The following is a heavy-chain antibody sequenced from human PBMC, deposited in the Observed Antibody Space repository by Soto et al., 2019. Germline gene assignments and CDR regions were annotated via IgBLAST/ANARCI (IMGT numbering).Heavy chain of an antibody. V-gene: IGHV3-13*01. Sequence: GGSLRLSCEASGFTFSSHDMHWVRQATGKGLEWVSTIGTAGDTYYPGSVKGRFTISRENAKNALYLQMDSLRVGDTAVYYCAKGDSPDYWGQGTLVTVSS. CDR1: GFTFSSHD. J-gene: IGHJ4*02. CDR2: IGTAGDT. D-gene: IGHD2-15*01. CDR3: AKGDSPDY.